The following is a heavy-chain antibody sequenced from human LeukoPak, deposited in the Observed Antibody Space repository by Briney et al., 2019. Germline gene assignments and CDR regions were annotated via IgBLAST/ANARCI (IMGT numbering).Heavy chain of an antibody. CDR2: TDYRSKWYN. CDR1: GDSVSSNSAA. D-gene: IGHD4-17*01. CDR3: ARDPRDYGDSYYYYGMDV. V-gene: IGHV6-1*01. Sequence: PSQTLSLTCASSGDSVSSNSAAWNWIRQSPSRGLEWLGRTDYRSKWYNDYAVSVKSRITINPDTSKNQFSLQLNSVTPEDTAVYYCARDPRDYGDSYYYYGMDVWGKGTTVTVSS. J-gene: IGHJ6*04.